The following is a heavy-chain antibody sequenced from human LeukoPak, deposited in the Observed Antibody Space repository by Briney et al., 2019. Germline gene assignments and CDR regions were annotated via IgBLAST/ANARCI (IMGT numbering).Heavy chain of an antibody. D-gene: IGHD1-7*01. CDR3: AILELRGYYYGMDV. CDR2: MNPNSGNT. J-gene: IGHJ6*02. CDR1: GYTFTSYD. Sequence: ASVKVSCKASGYTFTSYDINWVRQATGQGLEWMGWMNPNSGNTGYAQKFQGRVTMTRNTSISTAYMELSSLRSKDTAVYYCAILELRGYYYGMDVWGQGTTVTVSS. V-gene: IGHV1-8*01.